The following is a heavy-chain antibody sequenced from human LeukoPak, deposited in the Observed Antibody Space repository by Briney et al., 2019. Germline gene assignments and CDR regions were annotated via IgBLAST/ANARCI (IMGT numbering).Heavy chain of an antibody. J-gene: IGHJ3*02. CDR1: GGTFSSYA. Sequence: SVKVSCKASGGTFSSYAISWVRQARGQGLEWMGGIIPIFGTANNAQKFQGRVTITADESTSTAYMELSSLRSEDTAVYYCARSGEESHAFDIWGQGTMVTVSS. D-gene: IGHD3-10*01. CDR2: IIPIFGTA. V-gene: IGHV1-69*13. CDR3: ARSGEESHAFDI.